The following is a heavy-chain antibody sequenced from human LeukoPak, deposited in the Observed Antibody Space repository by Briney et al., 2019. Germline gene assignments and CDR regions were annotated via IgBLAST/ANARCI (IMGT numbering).Heavy chain of an antibody. CDR1: GFTFSSYA. D-gene: IGHD2-21*02. CDR2: ITGSGGST. Sequence: GGSLTLSCAASGFTFSSYAMTWVRQAPGKGLKSVSVITGSGGSTYYADSVKGRFSISRDNSKNTLYLQMNSLRAEDTAVYYCAKEAYCGGDCSRWFDPWGQGTLVTVSS. J-gene: IGHJ5*02. CDR3: AKEAYCGGDCSRWFDP. V-gene: IGHV3-23*01.